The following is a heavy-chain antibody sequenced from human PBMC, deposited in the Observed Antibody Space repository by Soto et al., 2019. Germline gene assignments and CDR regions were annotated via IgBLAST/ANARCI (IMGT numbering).Heavy chain of an antibody. D-gene: IGHD2-8*01. Sequence: QVRLEQSGAEVKKPGASMKIACKGSGYTFTNYAVIWMRQAPGQRLEWMGRINTENGNTKYSEKFKGRVTITRDTSAGAAYMELNSLRSEDTAVYYSTRDNGYFDSWGQGTLVTVSS. CDR3: TRDNGYFDS. V-gene: IGHV1-3*04. CDR2: INTENGNT. J-gene: IGHJ4*02. CDR1: GYTFTNYA.